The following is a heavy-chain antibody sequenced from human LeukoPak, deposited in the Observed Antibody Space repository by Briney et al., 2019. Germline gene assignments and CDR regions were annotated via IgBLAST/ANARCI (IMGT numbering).Heavy chain of an antibody. J-gene: IGHJ4*02. CDR3: ARGKGDFWSAPPADY. D-gene: IGHD3-3*01. CDR2: ISYSGST. V-gene: IGHV4-59*01. Sequence: SETLSLTCTVSGGSISSYYRSWIRQPPGKGLDWIGYISYSGSTNYNPSLKSRVTISVDTSKNRFSLKLSSVTAADTAVYYCARGKGDFWSAPPADYWGQGTLVTVSS. CDR1: GGSISSYY.